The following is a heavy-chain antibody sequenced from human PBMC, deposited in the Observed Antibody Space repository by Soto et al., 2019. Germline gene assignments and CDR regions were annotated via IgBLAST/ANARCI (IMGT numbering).Heavy chain of an antibody. J-gene: IGHJ4*02. Sequence: GASVKVSCKASGYTFSNYGIHWVRQAPGQRREWMGLINAGKGNTEYSQKFQGRVTLTRDPSASTAYMELSSLRSEDTAVYYCASCPLCCTARSPCFLFFDYWGQGTLVTVSS. D-gene: IGHD2-8*02. CDR3: ASCPLCCTARSPCFLFFDY. V-gene: IGHV1-3*01. CDR2: INAGKGNT. CDR1: GYTFSNYG.